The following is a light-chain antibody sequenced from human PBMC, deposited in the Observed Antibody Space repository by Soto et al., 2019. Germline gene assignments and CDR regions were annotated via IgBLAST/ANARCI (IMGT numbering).Light chain of an antibody. CDR3: QQRSNWPPWT. CDR2: DAS. J-gene: IGKJ1*01. Sequence: EIVLTQSPATLSLSPGERATLSCRASQSVSSYLGWYQYKPGQAPRLLIYDASNRATGIPARFSGSGSGTDFTLTISSLEPEDFAVYYCQQRSNWPPWTFGQGTKVEIK. CDR1: QSVSSY. V-gene: IGKV3-11*01.